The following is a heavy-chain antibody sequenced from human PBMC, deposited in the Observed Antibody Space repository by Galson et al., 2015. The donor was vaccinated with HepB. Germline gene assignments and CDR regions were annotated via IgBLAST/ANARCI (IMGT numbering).Heavy chain of an antibody. V-gene: IGHV3-7*01. J-gene: IGHJ4*02. D-gene: IGHD6-19*01. Sequence: SLRLSCAASGFTFSSYWMSWVRQAPGKGLEWVASIKQDGSEKYYVDSVKGRFTISRDNAKNSLYLQMNSLRAEDTAVYYCARDPMAGTVYFDYWGQGTLVTVSS. CDR3: ARDPMAGTVYFDY. CDR1: GFTFSSYW. CDR2: IKQDGSEK.